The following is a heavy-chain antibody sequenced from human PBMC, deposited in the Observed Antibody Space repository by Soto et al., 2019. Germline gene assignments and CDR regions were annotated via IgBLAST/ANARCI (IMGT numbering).Heavy chain of an antibody. V-gene: IGHV4-30-4*01. CDR1: GGSISSGDYY. D-gene: IGHD5-18*01. J-gene: IGHJ4*02. Sequence: TLSLTCTVSGGSISSGDYYWSWIRQPPGKGLEWIGYIYYRGSTYYNPSLKSRVTISVDTSKNQFSLKLSSVTAADTAVYYCARGGYSYGYIDYWGQGTLVTVSS. CDR3: ARGGYSYGYIDY. CDR2: IYYRGST.